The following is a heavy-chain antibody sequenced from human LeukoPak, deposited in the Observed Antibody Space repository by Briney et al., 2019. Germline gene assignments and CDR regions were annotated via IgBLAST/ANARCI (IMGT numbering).Heavy chain of an antibody. J-gene: IGHJ4*02. CDR1: GGSISSGSYY. D-gene: IGHD4-17*01. CDR3: ARGFGLRGLRFPRTPYDY. Sequence: SETLSLTCTVSGGSISSGSYYWSWIRQPAGKGLEWIGRIYTSGSTNYNPSLKSRVTISVDTSKNQFSLKLSSVTAADTAVYYCARGFGLRGLRFPRTPYDYWGQGTLVTVSS. CDR2: IYTSGST. V-gene: IGHV4-61*02.